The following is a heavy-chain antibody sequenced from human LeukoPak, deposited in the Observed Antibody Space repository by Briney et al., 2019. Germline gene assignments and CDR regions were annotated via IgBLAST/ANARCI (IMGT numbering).Heavy chain of an antibody. J-gene: IGHJ4*02. D-gene: IGHD6-19*01. V-gene: IGHV3-49*03. Sequence: PGGSLRLSCTASGLTFGDYAMSWFRQAPGKGLEWVGFIRSKAYGGTTEYAASVKGRFTISRDDSKSIAYLQMNSLKTEDTAVYYCTRKRAVAVNYFDYWGQGTLVTVSS. CDR1: GLTFGDYA. CDR3: TRKRAVAVNYFDY. CDR2: IRSKAYGGTT.